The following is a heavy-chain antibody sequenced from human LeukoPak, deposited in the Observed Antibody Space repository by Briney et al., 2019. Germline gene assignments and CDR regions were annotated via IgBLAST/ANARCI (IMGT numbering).Heavy chain of an antibody. Sequence: AGGSLRLSCAASGFTFSDYYMSWIRQAPGKGLEWVSYISSSGSTIYYADSVKGRFTISGDNAKNSLYLQMNSLRAEDTAVYYCARFHYYDSSGYYYPYFDYWGQGTLVTVSS. CDR2: ISSSGSTI. CDR3: ARFHYYDSSGYYYPYFDY. V-gene: IGHV3-11*01. CDR1: GFTFSDYY. J-gene: IGHJ4*02. D-gene: IGHD3-22*01.